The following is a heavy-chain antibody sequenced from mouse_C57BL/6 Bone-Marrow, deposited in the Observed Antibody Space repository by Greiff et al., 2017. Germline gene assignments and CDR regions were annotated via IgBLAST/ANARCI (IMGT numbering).Heavy chain of an antibody. CDR3: ARPIYCSKGVAY. CDR2: IYPRSGTT. CDR1: GYTFTSYG. D-gene: IGHD2-5*01. J-gene: IGHJ3*01. Sequence: VKLMESGAELARPGASVKLSCKASGYTFTSYGISWVKQRTGQGLEWIGEIYPRSGTTYYNEKFKGKATLSADKSSSPAYMELRSLTSEDSAVYFCARPIYCSKGVAYWGQGTLVTVSA. V-gene: IGHV1-81*01.